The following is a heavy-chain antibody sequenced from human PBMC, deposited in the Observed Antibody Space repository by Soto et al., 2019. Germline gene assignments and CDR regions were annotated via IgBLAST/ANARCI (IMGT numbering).Heavy chain of an antibody. CDR1: GFTFSSYG. CDR2: IWYDGSNK. V-gene: IGHV3-33*01. J-gene: IGHJ4*02. CDR3: ARGSDYYDSSGYRVPYYFDY. D-gene: IGHD3-22*01. Sequence: PGGSLRLSCAASGFTFSSYGMHWVRQAPGKGLEWVAVIWYDGSNKYYADSVKGRFTISRDNSKNTLYLQMNSLRAEDTAVYYCARGSDYYDSSGYRVPYYFDYWGQGTLVTVSS.